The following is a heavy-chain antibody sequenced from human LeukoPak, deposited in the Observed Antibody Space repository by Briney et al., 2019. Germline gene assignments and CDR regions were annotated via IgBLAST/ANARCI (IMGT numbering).Heavy chain of an antibody. Sequence: GASVKVSCKASGDTFTKYAISWVRQAPGQGLEWMGWIKPNSGGTNYAQKFQGRVTMTRDTSISTAYMELSRLRSDDTAVYYCARDLGRWLQFNIPGGPHVWFDPWGQGTLVTVSS. J-gene: IGHJ5*02. CDR1: GDTFTKYA. D-gene: IGHD5-12*01. V-gene: IGHV1-2*02. CDR3: ARDLGRWLQFNIPGGPHVWFDP. CDR2: IKPNSGGT.